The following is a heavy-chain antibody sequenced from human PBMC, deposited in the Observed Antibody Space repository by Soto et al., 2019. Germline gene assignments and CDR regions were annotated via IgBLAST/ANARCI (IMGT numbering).Heavy chain of an antibody. CDR3: AKDGPRSSNCVDGYYYYYGMDV. CDR1: GFTFSSYG. D-gene: IGHD4-4*01. V-gene: IGHV3-30*18. J-gene: IGHJ6*02. Sequence: QVQLVESGGGVVQPGRSLRLSCAASGFTFSSYGMHWVRQAPGKGLEWVAVISYDGSNKYYADSVKGRFTISRDNSKNPLYLQMNRLRDEDTAVYYCAKDGPRSSNCVDGYYYYYGMDVWGQGTTVTVSS. CDR2: ISYDGSNK.